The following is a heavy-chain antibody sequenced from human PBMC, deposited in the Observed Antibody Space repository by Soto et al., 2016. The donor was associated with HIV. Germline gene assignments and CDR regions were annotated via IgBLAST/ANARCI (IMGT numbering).Heavy chain of an antibody. J-gene: IGHJ4*02. CDR3: ATSAAAGPYYFDY. CDR2: IIPVFGTT. Sequence: QVQLVQSGAEVKKPGSSMKVSCKVSGDTFSNLAISWVRQAPGQGLEWMGLIIPVFGTTQYAQQLQDRVTITADDSTSTAYLEMSSLRFDDTAIYYCATSAAAGPYYFDYWDQGTLLTVSS. CDR1: GDTFSNLA. V-gene: IGHV1-69*12. D-gene: IGHD6-13*01.